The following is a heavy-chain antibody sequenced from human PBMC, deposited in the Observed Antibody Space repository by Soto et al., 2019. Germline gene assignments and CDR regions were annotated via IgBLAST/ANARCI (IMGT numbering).Heavy chain of an antibody. CDR2: ISSSGSTI. J-gene: IGHJ4*02. Sequence: GGSLRLSCAASGFTFSSYEMNWVRQAPGKGLEGVSYISSSGSTIYYADSVKGRSTISRDNAKNSLYLQMNSLRAEDTAVYYWARERPAAAGFDYGGQGTLVTVSS. V-gene: IGHV3-48*03. CDR1: GFTFSSYE. CDR3: ARERPAAAGFDY. D-gene: IGHD6-13*01.